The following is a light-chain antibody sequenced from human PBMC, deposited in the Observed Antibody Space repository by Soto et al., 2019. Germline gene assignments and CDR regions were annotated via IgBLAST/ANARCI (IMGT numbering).Light chain of an antibody. V-gene: IGKV3-20*01. CDR1: QSVGSSY. CDR3: QQYTTASWT. J-gene: IGKJ1*01. Sequence: EVVLTQSPGTLSLSPGERATLSCRASQSVGSSYLAWYQQKPGQAPRVLIYGTSSRATGIPDRFSGSGSGTDFTLTISRREPEDFAVYYCQQYTTASWTFGQGTKVDIK. CDR2: GTS.